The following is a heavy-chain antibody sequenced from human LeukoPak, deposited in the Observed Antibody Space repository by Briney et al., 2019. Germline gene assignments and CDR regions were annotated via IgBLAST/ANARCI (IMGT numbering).Heavy chain of an antibody. J-gene: IGHJ4*02. CDR3: AKTGSGRSSEFDY. CDR2: ISWDGGST. D-gene: IGHD3-10*01. V-gene: IGHV3-43D*03. Sequence: GGSLRLSCAASGFTFDDYAMHWVRQAPGKGLEWVSLISWDGGSTYYADSVKGRFTISRDNSKNSLYLQMNSLRAEDTALYYCAKTGSGRSSEFDYWGQGTLVTVSS. CDR1: GFTFDDYA.